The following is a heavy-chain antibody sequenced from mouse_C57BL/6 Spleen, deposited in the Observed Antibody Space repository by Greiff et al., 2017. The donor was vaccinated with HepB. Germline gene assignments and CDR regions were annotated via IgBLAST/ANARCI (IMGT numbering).Heavy chain of an antibody. D-gene: IGHD1-1*01. V-gene: IGHV1-52*01. CDR1: GYTFTSYW. Sequence: VQLQQPGAELVRPGSSVKLSCKASGYTFTSYWMHWVKQRPIQGLEWIGNIDPSDSETHYNQKFKDKATLTVDKSSSTAYMQLSSLTSEDSAVYYCARGYYGSIHWYFDVWGTGTTVTVSS. CDR3: ARGYYGSIHWYFDV. J-gene: IGHJ1*03. CDR2: IDPSDSET.